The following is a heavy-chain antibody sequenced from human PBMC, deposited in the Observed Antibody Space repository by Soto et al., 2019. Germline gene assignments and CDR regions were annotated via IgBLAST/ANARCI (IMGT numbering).Heavy chain of an antibody. CDR2: IWYDGSNK. CDR1: GFTFSSYG. Sequence: QVQLVESGGGVVQPGRSLRLSCAASGFTFSSYGMHWVRQAPGKGLEWVAVIWYDGSNKYYADSVKGRFTISRDNSKNTLYLQMNSLRAEDTAVYYCARDLGDIYNTAMVTSEFDYWGHGTLVTVSS. CDR3: ARDLGDIYNTAMVTSEFDY. V-gene: IGHV3-33*01. D-gene: IGHD5-18*01. J-gene: IGHJ4*01.